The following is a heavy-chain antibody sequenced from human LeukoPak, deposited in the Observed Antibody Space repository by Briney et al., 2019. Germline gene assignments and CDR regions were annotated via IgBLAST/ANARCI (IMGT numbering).Heavy chain of an antibody. J-gene: IGHJ3*02. D-gene: IGHD3-22*01. CDR1: GGSISSHY. CDR3: ARYPRKYYYDSSGYYGNVRDDAFDI. V-gene: IGHV4-59*11. Sequence: SETLSLTCTVSGGSISSHYWSWIRQPPGKGLEWIGYIYYSGSTNYNPSLKSRVTISVDTSKNQFSLKLSSVTAADTAVYYCARYPRKYYYDSSGYYGNVRDDAFDIWGQGTMVTVSS. CDR2: IYYSGST.